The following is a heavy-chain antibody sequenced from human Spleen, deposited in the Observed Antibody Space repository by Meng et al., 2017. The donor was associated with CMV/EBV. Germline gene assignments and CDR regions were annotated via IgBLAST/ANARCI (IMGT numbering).Heavy chain of an antibody. J-gene: IGHJ2*01. V-gene: IGHV4-59*01. D-gene: IGHD3-22*01. CDR2: IYYSGST. Sequence: GGSISSYYWSLIRQPPGKGLEWIGYIYYSGSTNYTPSLKSRVTISVDTSKNQFSLKLSSVTAADTAVYYCARTRGSYDSRPYWYFDLWGRGTLVTVSS. CDR1: GGSISSYY. CDR3: ARTRGSYDSRPYWYFDL.